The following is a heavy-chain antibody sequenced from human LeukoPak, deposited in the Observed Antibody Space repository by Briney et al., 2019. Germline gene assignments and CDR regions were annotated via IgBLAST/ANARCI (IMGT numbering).Heavy chain of an antibody. CDR2: INGDEGSR. CDR3: ASGSSHRTAAGGDY. Sequence: TGGSLRLFCAASGFIFSTYWKHWARQAPGKGRVWVSRINGDEGSRNYAASVKDRFTNSRDNAKKTLYLQMSRLRVEDTAVYYCASGSSHRTAAGGDYWGQGTLVTVST. J-gene: IGHJ4*02. V-gene: IGHV3-74*01. CDR1: GFIFSTYW. D-gene: IGHD6-13*01.